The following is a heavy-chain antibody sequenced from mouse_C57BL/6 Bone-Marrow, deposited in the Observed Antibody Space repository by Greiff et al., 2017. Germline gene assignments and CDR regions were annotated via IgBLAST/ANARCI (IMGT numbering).Heavy chain of an antibody. D-gene: IGHD2-3*01. J-gene: IGHJ3*01. CDR3: ARRALDGYYVRGFAY. Sequence: QVQLQQPGAELVKPGASVKMSCKASGYTFTSYWITWVKQRPGQGLEWIGDIYPGSGSTNYNEKFKSKATLTVDTSSSPAYMQLSSLTSEDSAVYYCARRALDGYYVRGFAYWGQGTLVTVSA. CDR1: GYTFTSYW. CDR2: IYPGSGST. V-gene: IGHV1-55*01.